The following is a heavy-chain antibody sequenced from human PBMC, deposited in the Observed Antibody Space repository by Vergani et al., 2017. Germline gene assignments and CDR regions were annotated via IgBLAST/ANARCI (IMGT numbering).Heavy chain of an antibody. D-gene: IGHD2-2*02. J-gene: IGHJ6*03. CDR2: IIPIFGTA. V-gene: IGHV1-69*01. CDR1: GGTFSSYA. CDR3: ARAGTDIGVVPAAIPYYYYYMDV. Sequence: QVQLVQSGAEVKKPGSSVKVSCKASGGTFSSYAISWVRQAPGKGLEWMGGIIPIFGTANYAQTFQGRVTITADESTTTAYMELSSLRSEDTAVYYCARAGTDIGVVPAAIPYYYYYMDVWGKGTTVTVSS.